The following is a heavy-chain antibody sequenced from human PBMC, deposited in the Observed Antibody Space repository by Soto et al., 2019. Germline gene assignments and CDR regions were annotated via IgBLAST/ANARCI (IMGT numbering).Heavy chain of an antibody. Sequence: PSETLSLTSTVSGGYISSYYWGWIRRPPGKGLEWIGSIYYSGSTYYNPSLKSRVTISVDTSKNQFSLKLSSVTAADTAVYYCARRWGYSFDYWGQGTLVTASS. D-gene: IGHD7-27*01. CDR1: GGYISSYY. J-gene: IGHJ4*02. CDR3: ARRWGYSFDY. V-gene: IGHV4-39*01. CDR2: IYYSGST.